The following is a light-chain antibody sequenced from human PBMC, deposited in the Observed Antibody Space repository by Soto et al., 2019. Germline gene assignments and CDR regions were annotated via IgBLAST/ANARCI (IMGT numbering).Light chain of an antibody. CDR2: DAS. CDR1: QTVNSY. CDR3: QQRSNWPPTCT. J-gene: IGKJ2*02. V-gene: IGKV3-11*01. Sequence: EIVLTQSPATLSLSPGERATLSCRASQTVNSYLAWYQQKPGQAPRLLIYDASNRATGIPARFSGSGSGTDFTLTISNLEPEDFAVYYCQQRSNWPPTCTFGQGTKLETK.